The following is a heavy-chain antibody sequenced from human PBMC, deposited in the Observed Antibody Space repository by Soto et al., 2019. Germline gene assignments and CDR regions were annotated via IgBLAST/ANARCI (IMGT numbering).Heavy chain of an antibody. J-gene: IGHJ4*02. CDR2: MSGSGGST. V-gene: IGHV3-23*01. CDR1: EVSISRYS. CDR3: AKDRSKVAAYDY. D-gene: IGHD2-15*01. Sequence: GGPLRLSCAASEVSISRYSMKWVLQAPGKGLEWVSAMSGSGGSTYYADSVKGRFTISRDNSKNTLYLQMNSLRAEDTAVYYCAKDRSKVAAYDYWGQGTLVTVSS.